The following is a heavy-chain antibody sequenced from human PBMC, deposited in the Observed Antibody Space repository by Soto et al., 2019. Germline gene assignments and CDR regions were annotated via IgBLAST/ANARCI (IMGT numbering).Heavy chain of an antibody. CDR1: GFSFSDYY. J-gene: IGHJ2*01. CDR2: ISTSGSTL. V-gene: IGHV3-11*01. CDR3: VRISVRPRAIRTAPGRWYFDL. Sequence: QVQLVESGGGLVKPGGSLRLSCAASGFSFSDYYMSWIRQAPGKGLEGMSDISTSGSTLFYADSVKGRFTISRYNARNSLYLQISSLRAEDTAVYYCVRISVRPRAIRTAPGRWYFDLWGRGALATVSS. D-gene: IGHD1-1*01.